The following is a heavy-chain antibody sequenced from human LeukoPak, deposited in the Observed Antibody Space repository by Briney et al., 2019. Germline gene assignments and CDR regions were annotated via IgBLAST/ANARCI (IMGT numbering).Heavy chain of an antibody. CDR2: INPRGST. CDR1: GVTFSSHY. CDR3: GRGLRQSSAWSSGPKEKSYQYMDV. Sequence: KPSETLCLTCAVSGVTFSSHYWTWIRQAPGKGLEWITEINPRGSTNYNPSLESRVTVSADTSTNQLSQSLSSVTAADATVYFCGRGLRQSSAWSSGPKEKSYQYMDVWGTGTTVIVSS. V-gene: IGHV4-34*01. D-gene: IGHD6-19*01. J-gene: IGHJ6*04.